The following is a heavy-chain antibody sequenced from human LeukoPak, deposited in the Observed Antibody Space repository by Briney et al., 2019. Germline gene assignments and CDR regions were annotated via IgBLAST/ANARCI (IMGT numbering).Heavy chain of an antibody. CDR2: IIPIFGTA. J-gene: IGHJ5*02. CDR3: ARADSPCSSTSCYRVWFDP. V-gene: IGHV1-69*05. CDR1: GGTFSSYA. Sequence: GASVKVSCKASGGTFSSYAISWVRQAPGQGLEWMGGIIPIFGTANYAQKFQGRVTITTDESTSTAYMDLSSLRSEDTAVYYCARADSPCSSTSCYRVWFDPWGQGTLVTVSS. D-gene: IGHD2-2*02.